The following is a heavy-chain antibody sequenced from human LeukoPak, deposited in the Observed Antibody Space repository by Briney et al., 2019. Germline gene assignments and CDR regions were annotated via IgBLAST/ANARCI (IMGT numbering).Heavy chain of an antibody. CDR2: IYYSGST. D-gene: IGHD3-10*01. Sequence: PSQTLSLTCTVSGGSISSGDYYWSWIRQPLGKGLEWIGYIYYSGSTYYNPSLKSRVTIPADTSKNHFSLNLSSVTAADTAVYYCARDGSGRGYYYYGMDVWGQGTTVTVSS. V-gene: IGHV4-30-4*01. CDR1: GGSISSGDYY. CDR3: ARDGSGRGYYYYGMDV. J-gene: IGHJ6*02.